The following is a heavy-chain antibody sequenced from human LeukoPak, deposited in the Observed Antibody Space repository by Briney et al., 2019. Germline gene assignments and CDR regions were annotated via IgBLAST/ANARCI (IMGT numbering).Heavy chain of an antibody. J-gene: IGHJ4*02. D-gene: IGHD5-12*01. Sequence: SVKVSCKASGGTFSSYAISWVRQAPGQGLEWMGRTIPILGIANYAQKFQGRVTITADKSTSTAYMELSSLRSEDTAVYYCATYSGYDRTYYFDYWGQGTLVTVSS. CDR2: TIPILGIA. V-gene: IGHV1-69*04. CDR3: ATYSGYDRTYYFDY. CDR1: GGTFSSYA.